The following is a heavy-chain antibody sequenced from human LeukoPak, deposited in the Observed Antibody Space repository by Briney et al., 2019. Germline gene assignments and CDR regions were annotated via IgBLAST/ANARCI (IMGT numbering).Heavy chain of an antibody. CDR2: IYYSGST. V-gene: IGHV4-30-4*08. CDR1: GGSISSGDYY. Sequence: PSETLSLTCTVSGGSISSGDYYWSWIRQPPGKGLEWIGYIYYSGSTYYNPSLKSRVTISVDTSKNQFSLKLSSVTAADTAVYYCAGWVVGAKGAFDYWGQGTLVTVSS. J-gene: IGHJ4*02. D-gene: IGHD1-26*01. CDR3: AGWVVGAKGAFDY.